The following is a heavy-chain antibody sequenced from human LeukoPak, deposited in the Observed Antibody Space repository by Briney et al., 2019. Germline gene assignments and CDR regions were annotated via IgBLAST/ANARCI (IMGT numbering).Heavy chain of an antibody. Sequence: PSETLSLTCAVYGGSFSGYYWSWIRQPPGKELEWIGEINHSGSTNYNPSLKSRVTISIDTSKNQLSLKLSSVTAADTAVYYCARSASYYDYVWGSYRPNWFDPWGQGTLVTVCS. J-gene: IGHJ5*02. CDR2: INHSGST. CDR3: ARSASYYDYVWGSYRPNWFDP. CDR1: GGSFSGYY. D-gene: IGHD3-16*02. V-gene: IGHV4-34*01.